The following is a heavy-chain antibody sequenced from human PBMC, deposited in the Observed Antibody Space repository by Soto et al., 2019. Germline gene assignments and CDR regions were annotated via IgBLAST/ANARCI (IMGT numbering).Heavy chain of an antibody. CDR3: ARGRYGDY. CDR1: GYIFTSYG. D-gene: IGHD4-17*01. Sequence: QAHLVQSGPEVKKPGASVKVSCKVSGYIFTSYGIAWVRQAPGQGLEWMGWISAHNGKTEYAQKFQGRVTVTRDTSTSTAYLELRSLRSDDTALYYCARGRYGDYWGQGALVTVSS. CDR2: ISAHNGKT. J-gene: IGHJ4*02. V-gene: IGHV1-18*01.